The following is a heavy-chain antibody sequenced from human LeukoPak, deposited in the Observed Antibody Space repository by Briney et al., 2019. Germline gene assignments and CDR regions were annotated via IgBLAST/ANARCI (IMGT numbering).Heavy chain of an antibody. Sequence: GGSLRLSCAASGFTVSTNYMSWVRQAPGKGLEWVSSINNVGSHIYYAGSVRGRFTISRDNAKNLLYLQMDSLRAEDTAVYYCAAGYSSGWADYWGQGTLVTVSS. D-gene: IGHD6-19*01. V-gene: IGHV3-21*01. CDR1: GFTVSTNY. CDR2: INNVGSHI. CDR3: AAGYSSGWADY. J-gene: IGHJ4*02.